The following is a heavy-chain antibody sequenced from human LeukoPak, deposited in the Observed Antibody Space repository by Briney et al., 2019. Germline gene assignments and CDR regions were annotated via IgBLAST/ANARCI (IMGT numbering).Heavy chain of an antibody. CDR1: GASISGYY. J-gene: IGHJ3*02. V-gene: IGHV4-59*01. D-gene: IGHD5-18*01. Sequence: PSETLSLTCTVSGASISGYYWSWIRQPPGKGLEWIGYIYYSGNTNYNPSLKSRVTISVDTSKNQFSLRLFSVTSADTAVYYCERDFSGRVGDNYGDAFDIWGQGSMVTVSS. CDR2: IYYSGNT. CDR3: ERDFSGRVGDNYGDAFDI.